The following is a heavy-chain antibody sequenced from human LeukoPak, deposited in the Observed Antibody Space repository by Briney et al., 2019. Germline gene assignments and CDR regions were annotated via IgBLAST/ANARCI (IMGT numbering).Heavy chain of an antibody. J-gene: IGHJ3*02. CDR1: GFTFSSYG. D-gene: IGHD6-19*01. CDR2: INPNSGGT. CDR3: ARETDIAVAGTMAFDI. Sequence: PGGSLRLSCAASGFTFSSYGMHWVRQAPGQGLEWMGWINPNSGGTNYAQKFQGRVTMTRDTSISTAYMELSRLRSDDTAVYYCARETDIAVAGTMAFDIWGQGTMVTVSS. V-gene: IGHV1-2*02.